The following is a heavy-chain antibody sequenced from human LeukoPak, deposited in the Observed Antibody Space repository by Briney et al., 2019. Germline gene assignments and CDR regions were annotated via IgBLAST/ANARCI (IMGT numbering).Heavy chain of an antibody. CDR3: ARDRGYCSGGSCYRYFDY. J-gene: IGHJ4*02. D-gene: IGHD2-15*01. CDR2: IKQDGSEK. V-gene: IGHV3-7*03. Sequence: GGSLRPSCAASGFTFSSYWMSWVRQAPGKGLEWVANIKQDGSEKYYVDSVKGRFTISRDNAKNSLYLQMNSLRAEDTAVYYCARDRGYCSGGSCYRYFDYWGQGTLVTVSS. CDR1: GFTFSSYW.